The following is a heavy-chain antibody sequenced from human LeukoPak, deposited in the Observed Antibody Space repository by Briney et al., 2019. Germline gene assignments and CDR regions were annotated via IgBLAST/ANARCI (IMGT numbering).Heavy chain of an antibody. V-gene: IGHV4-59*01. CDR2: IYYSGST. Sequence: PSETLSLTCTVSGGSISSYYWSWIRQPRGKGLEWIGYIYYSGSTNYNPSLKSRVTISVDTSKNQFSLKLSSVTAADTAVYYCPRDEGGYGFDYWGQGTLVTVSS. J-gene: IGHJ4*02. CDR3: PRDEGGYGFDY. CDR1: GGSISSYY. D-gene: IGHD5-12*01.